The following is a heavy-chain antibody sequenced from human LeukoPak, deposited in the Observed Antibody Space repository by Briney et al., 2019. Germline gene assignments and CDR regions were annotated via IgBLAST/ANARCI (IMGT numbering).Heavy chain of an antibody. D-gene: IGHD1-26*01. Sequence: PGGSLRLSCTASGFTFDDYAMHWVRQAPGKGLEWVSGISWNSGSIGYADSVKGQFTISRDNAKNSLYLQMNSLRAEDMALYYCAKGCGSITKNDAFDIRGQGTMVTVSS. J-gene: IGHJ3*02. CDR1: GFTFDDYA. V-gene: IGHV3-9*03. CDR2: ISWNSGSI. CDR3: AKGCGSITKNDAFDI.